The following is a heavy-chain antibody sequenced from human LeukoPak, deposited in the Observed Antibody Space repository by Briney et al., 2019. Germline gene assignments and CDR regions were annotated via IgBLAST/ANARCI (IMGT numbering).Heavy chain of an antibody. CDR1: GGSFSGYY. Sequence: SETLSLTCAVYGGSFSGYYWGWIRQPPGKGLELIGSIFYSGSTYYSPSLKSRVTISVDSSENQFSLKLSSVTAADTAVYFCARQPRDFLTGSYRKSYYYSYMDVWGKGTTVTVSS. D-gene: IGHD3-9*01. CDR3: ARQPRDFLTGSYRKSYYYSYMDV. J-gene: IGHJ6*03. V-gene: IGHV4-39*01. CDR2: IFYSGST.